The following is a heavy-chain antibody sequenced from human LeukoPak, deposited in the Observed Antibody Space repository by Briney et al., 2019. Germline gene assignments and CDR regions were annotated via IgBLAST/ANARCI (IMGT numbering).Heavy chain of an antibody. J-gene: IGHJ4*02. V-gene: IGHV1-24*01. CDR2: FDPEDGET. Sequence: ASVMVSCKVSGYTLTELSMHWVRQAPGKGLEWMGGFDPEDGETIYAQKFQGRVTMTEDTSTDTAYMELSSLRSEDTAVYYCATANIVVVPVLEAYYFDYWGQGTLVTVSS. CDR3: ATANIVVVPVLEAYYFDY. D-gene: IGHD2-2*01. CDR1: GYTLTELS.